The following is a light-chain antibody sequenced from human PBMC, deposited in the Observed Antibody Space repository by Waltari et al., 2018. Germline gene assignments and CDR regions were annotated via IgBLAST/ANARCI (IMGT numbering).Light chain of an antibody. CDR3: QSADSSGTYWV. CDR2: KDN. Sequence: YELTQPPSVSVSPGQTAKITCSGEALPKQYAYWYKHTPGQAPVVVMSKDNERPSGFPELFSGATSGTIVTLTITGVQAEDEADYYCQSADSSGTYWVFGGGTKLTVL. V-gene: IGLV3-25*03. CDR1: ALPKQY. J-gene: IGLJ3*02.